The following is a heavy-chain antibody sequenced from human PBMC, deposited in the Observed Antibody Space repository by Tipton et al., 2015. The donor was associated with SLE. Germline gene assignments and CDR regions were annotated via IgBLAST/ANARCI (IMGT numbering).Heavy chain of an antibody. CDR2: VYTGGTT. D-gene: IGHD2-21*01. CDR1: GGSIRSGSYY. J-gene: IGHJ1*01. V-gene: IGHV4-61*09. CDR3: ARSEGFQLLFQFLQH. Sequence: TLSLTCSVSGGSIRSGSYYCTWARQPAGKGLEWIGHVYTGGTTTYNPSLNGRVTISLDTSKNHFSLKLTSVPAADTAVYFCARSEGFQLLFQFLQHWGLGTLVTVSS.